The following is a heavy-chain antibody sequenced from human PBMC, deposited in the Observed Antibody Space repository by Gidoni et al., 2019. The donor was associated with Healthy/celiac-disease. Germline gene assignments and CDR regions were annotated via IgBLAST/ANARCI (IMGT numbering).Heavy chain of an antibody. V-gene: IGHV3-23*01. D-gene: IGHD1-26*01. J-gene: IGHJ4*02. Sequence: STYYADPVKGLFTISRDNSKNTLYLQMNSLRAEDTAVYYCASPHFTRSGSYWYWGQGTLVTVSS. CDR2: ST. CDR3: ASPHFTRSGSYWY.